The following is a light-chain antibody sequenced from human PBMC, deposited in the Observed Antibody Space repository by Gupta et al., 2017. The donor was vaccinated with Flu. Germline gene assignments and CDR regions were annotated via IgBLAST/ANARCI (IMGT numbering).Light chain of an antibody. V-gene: IGLV4-69*01. J-gene: IGLJ2*01. Sequence: LVLTQSPSASASLGASVTLTCTLSSGHSSYAIAWHQQQPEKSPRYLMKLNSDGSHSKGDGIPDRFSGSSSGAERYLTISSLQSEDEADYYCQTWGTGMVFGGGTKLTVL. CDR1: SGHSSYA. CDR2: LNSDGSH. CDR3: QTWGTGMV.